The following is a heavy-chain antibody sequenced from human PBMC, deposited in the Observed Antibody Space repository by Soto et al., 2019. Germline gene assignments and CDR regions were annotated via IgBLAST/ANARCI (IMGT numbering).Heavy chain of an antibody. D-gene: IGHD3-3*01. CDR3: TRSTVANRIWSGWWSKDWFDP. J-gene: IGHJ5*02. CDR2: IRSKANSYAT. V-gene: IGHV3-73*01. Sequence: PGGSLRLSCAASGFTFSGSAMHWVRQASGKGLEWVGRIRSKANSYATAYAALVKGRFTISRDDSKNTAYLQMNSLKTEDTAVYYCTRSTVANRIWSGWWSKDWFDPWGQGTLVTVSS. CDR1: GFTFSGSA.